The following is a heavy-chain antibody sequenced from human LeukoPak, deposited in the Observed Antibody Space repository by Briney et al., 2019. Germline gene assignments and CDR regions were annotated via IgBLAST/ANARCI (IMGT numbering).Heavy chain of an antibody. V-gene: IGHV1-69*05. CDR2: IIPIFGTA. D-gene: IGHD4-23*01. CDR1: GGTFSSYA. CDR3: ASLPSDGGYFDY. Sequence: ASVKVSCKASGGTFSSYAISWVRQAPGQGLEWMGGIIPIFGTANYAQKFQGRVTITTDESTSTAYMELSSLRSEDTAVYYCASLPSDGGYFDYWGQGTLVTVSS. J-gene: IGHJ4*02.